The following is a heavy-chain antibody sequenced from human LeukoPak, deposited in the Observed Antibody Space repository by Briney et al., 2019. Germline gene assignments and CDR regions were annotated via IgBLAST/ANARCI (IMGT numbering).Heavy chain of an antibody. J-gene: IGHJ6*02. V-gene: IGHV3-30-3*01. D-gene: IGHD1-26*01. CDR3: NSGSYSYYYGMDV. Sequence: PGRSLRLSCAASGFTFSSYAMHWVRQAPGKGLEWVAVISYDGGNKYYADSVKGRFTISRDNSKNTLYLQMNSLRAEDTAVYYCNSGSYSYYYGMDVWGQGTTVTVSS. CDR1: GFTFSSYA. CDR2: ISYDGGNK.